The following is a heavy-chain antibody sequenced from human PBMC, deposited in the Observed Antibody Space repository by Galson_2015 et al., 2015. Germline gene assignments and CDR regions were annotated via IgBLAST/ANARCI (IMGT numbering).Heavy chain of an antibody. V-gene: IGHV3-30-3*01. CDR3: ARDKGKLRYFDL. CDR1: GFTFSTNA. J-gene: IGHJ2*01. CDR2: MSYDGSQI. Sequence: SLRLSCAVSGFTFSTNAMHWVRQAPGKGLEWVAVMSYDGSQIYYADPVKDRFTISRDNSKSTLYLQMNSLRAEDTAVYYCARDKGKLRYFDLWGRGTLVTVS. D-gene: IGHD1-7*01.